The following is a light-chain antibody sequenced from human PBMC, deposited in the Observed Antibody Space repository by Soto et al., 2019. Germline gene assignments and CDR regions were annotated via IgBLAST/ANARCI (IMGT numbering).Light chain of an antibody. V-gene: IGKV1-5*03. CDR3: QQYNSYSPYT. CDR2: KAS. J-gene: IGKJ2*01. Sequence: DIQMTQSPSTLSASVGDRVTITCRASQSISSWLAWYQQKPGKAPKLLIYKASSLESGVPSRCSGSGSGTEFTLTISSLQPDDFATYYGQQYNSYSPYTFGQGTKLEIK. CDR1: QSISSW.